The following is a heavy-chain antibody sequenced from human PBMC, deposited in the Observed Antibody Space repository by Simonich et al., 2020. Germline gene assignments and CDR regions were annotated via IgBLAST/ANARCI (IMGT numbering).Heavy chain of an antibody. D-gene: IGHD6-13*01. CDR2: IWYCGSNK. CDR3: ARAYSSSWYNWFDP. J-gene: IGHJ5*02. Sequence: QVQLVESGGGVVQPGRSLRLSCAASGFTFSSYGMHWVRQAPGKGREWVAVIWYCGSNKYYADSVKGRFTISRDNSKNTLYLQMNSLRAEDTAVYYCARAYSSSWYNWFDPWGQGTLVTVSS. CDR1: GFTFSSYG. V-gene: IGHV3-33*01.